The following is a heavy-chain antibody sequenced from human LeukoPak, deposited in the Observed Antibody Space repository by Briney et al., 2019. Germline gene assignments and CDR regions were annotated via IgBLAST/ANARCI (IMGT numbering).Heavy chain of an antibody. Sequence: ASVKVSCKASGYTFNSYGISWVRQAPGQGLEWMGWISAYNGNTNYAQKLQGRVTMTTDTSTSTAYMELRSLRSDDTAVYYCARDIRQALGPQYQLPPSYDAFDIWGQGTMVTVSS. CDR2: ISAYNGNT. J-gene: IGHJ3*02. D-gene: IGHD2-2*01. CDR3: ARDIRQALGPQYQLPPSYDAFDI. V-gene: IGHV1-18*01. CDR1: GYTFNSYG.